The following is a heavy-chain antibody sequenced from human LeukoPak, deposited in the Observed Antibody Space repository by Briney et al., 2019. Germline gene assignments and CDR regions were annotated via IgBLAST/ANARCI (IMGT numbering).Heavy chain of an antibody. CDR3: ARAVGGAFDI. Sequence: GGSLRLSCAASGFTSSSYWMSWVRQAPGKGLEWVANIKQDGSEKYYVDSVKGRFTISRDNAKNSLYLQMNSLRAEDTAVYYCARAVGGAFDIWGQGTMVTVSS. CDR1: GFTSSSYW. V-gene: IGHV3-7*01. J-gene: IGHJ3*02. D-gene: IGHD3-16*01. CDR2: IKQDGSEK.